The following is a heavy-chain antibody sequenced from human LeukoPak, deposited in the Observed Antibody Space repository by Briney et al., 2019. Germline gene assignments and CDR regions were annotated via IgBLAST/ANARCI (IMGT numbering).Heavy chain of an antibody. J-gene: IGHJ6*02. V-gene: IGHV3-48*04. CDR2: ISPSTSII. D-gene: IGHD2-15*01. CDR3: ARWVVVAPGVVDGMDV. CDR1: GFTFSSYS. Sequence: GGSLRLSCAASGFTFSSYSMNWVRQAPGRGLEWGSYISPSTSIIYYADSVKGRFTISRDNAKNSLYLQMNSLRAEDTAVYYCARWVVVAPGVVDGMDVWGQGTTVTVSS.